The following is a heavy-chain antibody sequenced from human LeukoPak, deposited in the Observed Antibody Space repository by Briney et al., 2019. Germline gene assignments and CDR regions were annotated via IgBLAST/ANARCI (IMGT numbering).Heavy chain of an antibody. D-gene: IGHD3-16*01. Sequence: GGSLRLSCAASGFIFSNYAMIWVCQAPGKGLEWVSAISGSGDSTYYADSVKGRFTISRDNTKNTLYLQMNGLRAEDTAIFYCAKDRGRIPLCFPSDYWGQEPLVTVSS. CDR2: ISGSGDST. V-gene: IGHV3-23*01. CDR3: AKDRGRIPLCFPSDY. J-gene: IGHJ4*02. CDR1: GFIFSNYA.